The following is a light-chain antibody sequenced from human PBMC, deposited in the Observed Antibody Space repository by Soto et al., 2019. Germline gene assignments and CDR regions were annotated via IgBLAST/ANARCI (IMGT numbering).Light chain of an antibody. CDR2: AAS. CDR3: QKYNSAPRT. Sequence: DIQMTQSPSSLYTSVGDRVTITCRASQGISHYLAWYQQKPGKVHKLLIYAASTLQSGVPSRFSGSGSGTDFTLTISSLQPEDVATYYCQKYNSAPRTFGQGTKVEIK. J-gene: IGKJ1*01. V-gene: IGKV1-27*01. CDR1: QGISHY.